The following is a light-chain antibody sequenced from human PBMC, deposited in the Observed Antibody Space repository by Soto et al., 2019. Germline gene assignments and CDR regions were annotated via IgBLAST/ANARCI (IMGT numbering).Light chain of an antibody. CDR1: SSDVGAYNH. CDR2: EVN. CDR3: SSFTNSGTWV. V-gene: IGLV2-14*03. Sequence: QSALTQPASVSGSPGQSITISRTGTSSDVGAYNHVSWYQQHPGKVPKVVIYEVNNRPSGVSNRFSASKSGNTASLTISGLQAEDEATYYCSSFTNSGTWVFGGGTQLTVL. J-gene: IGLJ3*02.